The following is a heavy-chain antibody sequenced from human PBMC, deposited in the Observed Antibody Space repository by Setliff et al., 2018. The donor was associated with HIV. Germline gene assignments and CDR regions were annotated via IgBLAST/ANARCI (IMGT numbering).Heavy chain of an antibody. J-gene: IGHJ5*02. Sequence: SETLSLTCAVYGESFSGYYWSWIRQPAGKGLEWLGEINHSGRAKYNPSLKSRASISADTSKNQFSLRLNSVTAADTAVYYCARGSKLVWGRWFDPWGQGTLVTVSS. CDR1: GESFSGYY. CDR2: INHSGRA. V-gene: IGHV4-34*01. CDR3: ARGSKLVWGRWFDP. D-gene: IGHD6-6*01.